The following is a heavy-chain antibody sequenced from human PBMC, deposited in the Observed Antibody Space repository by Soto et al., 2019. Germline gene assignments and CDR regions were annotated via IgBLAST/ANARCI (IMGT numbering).Heavy chain of an antibody. V-gene: IGHV1-18*01. D-gene: IGHD3-3*01. CDR1: GYTFTSYG. J-gene: IGHJ6*03. Sequence: ASVKVSCKASGYTFTSYGISWVRQAPGQGLEWMGWISAYNGNTNYAQKLQGRVTMTTDTSTSTAYMELRSLRSDDTAVYYCARNFWSGYQYYYYMDVWGKVTTVTVSS. CDR3: ARNFWSGYQYYYYMDV. CDR2: ISAYNGNT.